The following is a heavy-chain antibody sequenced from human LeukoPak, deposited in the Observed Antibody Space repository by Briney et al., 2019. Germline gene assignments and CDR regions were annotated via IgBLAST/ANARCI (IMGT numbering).Heavy chain of an antibody. V-gene: IGHV5-51*01. Sequence: KDGESLKISCQGSGYSFTNYWIGWVRQMPGKGLEWMGIIYPGDSDTRYSPSFQGQVTISADKSTSTAYLQWGSLQASDTAIYYCARRYSTSSGASDAFDIWAQGTMVTVSS. CDR3: ARRYSTSSGASDAFDI. CDR1: GYSFTNYW. D-gene: IGHD6-6*01. CDR2: IYPGDSDT. J-gene: IGHJ3*02.